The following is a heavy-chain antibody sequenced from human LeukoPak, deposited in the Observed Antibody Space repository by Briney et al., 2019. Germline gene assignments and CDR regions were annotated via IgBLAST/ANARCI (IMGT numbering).Heavy chain of an antibody. CDR2: IYSGGST. Sequence: PGGSLRLSCAASGFTFSSYSMNWVRQAPGKGLEWVSVIYSGGSTYYADSVKGRFTISRDNSKNTLYLQMNSLRAEDTAVYYCARVGSSGYYYYFDYWGQGTLVTVSS. CDR1: GFTFSSYS. J-gene: IGHJ4*02. V-gene: IGHV3-53*01. CDR3: ARVGSSGYYYYFDY. D-gene: IGHD3-22*01.